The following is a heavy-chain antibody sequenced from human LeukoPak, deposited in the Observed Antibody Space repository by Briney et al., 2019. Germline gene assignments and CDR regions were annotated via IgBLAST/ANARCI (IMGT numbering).Heavy chain of an antibody. CDR2: IYYSGNT. CDR3: ARATLWRTGTPGQAVDI. CDR1: GGSISTYY. D-gene: IGHD1/OR15-1a*01. J-gene: IGHJ3*02. V-gene: IGHV4-59*01. Sequence: SETLSLTCTVSGGSISTYYWSWIRQPPGKGLEWIGYIYYSGNTNYHPSLKSRVTISVDTSKNQFSLKLSSVTAADTAVYYCARATLWRTGTPGQAVDIWGQGTMVTVSS.